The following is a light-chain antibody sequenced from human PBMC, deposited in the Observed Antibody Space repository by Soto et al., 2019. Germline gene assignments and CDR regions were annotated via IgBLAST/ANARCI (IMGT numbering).Light chain of an antibody. V-gene: IGLV1-44*01. J-gene: IGLJ1*01. CDR1: SSNVGTNT. CDR2: TDN. CDR3: AAWDDSLKGYV. Sequence: QAVVTQPPSASAPPGQGVTISCSGSSSNVGTNTVTWYQQLSGTAPKLLIYTDNFRSSGAPERFSGSKSGTSASLAISGLQSDDEADYYCAAWDDSLKGYVFGTGTKVTVL.